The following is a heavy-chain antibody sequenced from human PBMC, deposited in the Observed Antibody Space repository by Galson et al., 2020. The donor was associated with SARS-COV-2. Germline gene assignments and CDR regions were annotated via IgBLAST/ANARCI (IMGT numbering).Heavy chain of an antibody. V-gene: IGHV3-53*01. D-gene: IGHD4-17*01. CDR2: IYAGGSI. CDR3: ARFNGDYRYGNWFDP. CDR1: GLTVNGNY. Sequence: GESLKISCAASGLTVNGNYMSWVRQAPGKGLEWVSIIYAGGSIYYSDSVKGRFTISRDNTKNTVDLQMNSLRAEDTAVYYCARFNGDYRYGNWFDPWGQGTLVTVSS. J-gene: IGHJ5*02.